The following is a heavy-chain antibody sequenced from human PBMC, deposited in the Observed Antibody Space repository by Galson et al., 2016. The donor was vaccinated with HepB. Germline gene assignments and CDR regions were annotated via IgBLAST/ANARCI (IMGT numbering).Heavy chain of an antibody. CDR3: VTAYASDWYGSTGDY. Sequence: SVKVSCKASGYTFTRYYIFWVRQAPGQGLEWMGIINPNGGSTRYAQKFQGRVTMTSDTSTSTVHMELSSLRSDDTALYYCVTAYASDWYGSTGDYWGQGTLITVSS. CDR2: INPNGGST. J-gene: IGHJ4*02. D-gene: IGHD1-1*01. V-gene: IGHV1-46*01. CDR1: GYTFTRYY.